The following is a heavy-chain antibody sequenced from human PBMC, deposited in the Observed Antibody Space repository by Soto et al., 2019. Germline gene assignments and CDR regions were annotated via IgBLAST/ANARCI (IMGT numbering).Heavy chain of an antibody. J-gene: IGHJ6*02. CDR1: GFTFSSYG. Sequence: QVQLVESGGGVVQPGRSLRLSCAASGFTFSSYGMHWVRQAPGKGLEWVAVISYDGSNKYYADSVKGRFTISRDNSKNTLYLQMNSLRGEDTAVYYCAKELGWIADHYYYGMDVWGQGTTVTVSS. CDR2: ISYDGSNK. V-gene: IGHV3-30*18. CDR3: AKELGWIADHYYYGMDV. D-gene: IGHD2-2*03.